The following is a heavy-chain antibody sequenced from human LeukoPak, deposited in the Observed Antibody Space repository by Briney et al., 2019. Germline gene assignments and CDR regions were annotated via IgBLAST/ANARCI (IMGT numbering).Heavy chain of an antibody. D-gene: IGHD2-2*01. J-gene: IGHJ6*02. CDR1: GYTFTSYD. V-gene: IGHV1-8*01. Sequence: ASVKVSCKASGYTFTSYDINWVRQATGQGLEWMGWMNPNSGNTGYAQKFQGRVTMTRNTSISTAYMELSSLRSEVTAVYYCARLGYQLLSGHYYYGMDVWGQGTTVTVSS. CDR3: ARLGYQLLSGHYYYGMDV. CDR2: MNPNSGNT.